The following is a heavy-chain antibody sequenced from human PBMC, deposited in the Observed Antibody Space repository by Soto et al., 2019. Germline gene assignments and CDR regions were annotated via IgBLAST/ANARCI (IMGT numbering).Heavy chain of an antibody. J-gene: IGHJ1*01. Sequence: QVQLVESGGGVVQPGRSLRLSCVASGFTFSSYGMHWVRQAPGKGLEWVAVIWYDGSNKYYADSVKGRFTISRDNYKNTLYLQFNSLICEVTAVYYCARDFSSEGKFIRYFQHWCQGTLVIVSS. CDR3: ARDFSSEGKFIRYFQH. CDR1: GFTFSSYG. V-gene: IGHV3-33*01. D-gene: IGHD6-25*01. CDR2: IWYDGSNK.